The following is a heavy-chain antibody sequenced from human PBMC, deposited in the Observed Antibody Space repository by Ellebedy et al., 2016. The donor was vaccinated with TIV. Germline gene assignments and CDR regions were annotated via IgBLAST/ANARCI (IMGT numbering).Heavy chain of an antibody. V-gene: IGHV3-7*05. CDR3: AKELVSRSSLSFDY. D-gene: IGHD3-9*01. CDR2: IKFDEIEK. CDR1: GFTFRNFW. Sequence: PGGSLRLSCAASGFTFRNFWMAWIRQAPGKGLEYVAHIKFDEIEKYHADSVKGRFTFSRDNSKNTLYLQMDSLRVEDTAVYYCAKELVSRSSLSFDYWGQGSRVTVAS. J-gene: IGHJ4*02.